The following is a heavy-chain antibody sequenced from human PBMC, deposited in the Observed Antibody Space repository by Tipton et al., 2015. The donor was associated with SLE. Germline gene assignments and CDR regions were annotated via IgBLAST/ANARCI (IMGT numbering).Heavy chain of an antibody. CDR2: IYYSGSS. CDR3: ARDGGLVASGTTFDP. CDR1: GDSISGGGYF. J-gene: IGHJ5*02. Sequence: TLSLTCTVSGDSISGGGYFWTWIRQHPGKGLEWIGNIYYSGSSYYNPSLKSRVTISVDTSKNQFSLKLNSVTAADTAVYYCARDGGLVASGTTFDPWGQGTLVTVSS. V-gene: IGHV4-39*07. D-gene: IGHD1-1*01.